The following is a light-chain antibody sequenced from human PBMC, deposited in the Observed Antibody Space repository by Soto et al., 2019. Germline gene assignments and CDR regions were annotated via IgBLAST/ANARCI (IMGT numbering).Light chain of an antibody. CDR1: QSVSSN. J-gene: IGKJ2*02. Sequence: EIVMTQSPATLSVSPGERATLSCRASQSVSSNLAWYQQKPGQAPTLLIYGASTSATGIPARFSGSGSGTEFTLTISSLQSEDFAVYYCQQYNNWPPGTFGQGTKLEIK. CDR3: QQYNNWPPGT. CDR2: GAS. V-gene: IGKV3-15*01.